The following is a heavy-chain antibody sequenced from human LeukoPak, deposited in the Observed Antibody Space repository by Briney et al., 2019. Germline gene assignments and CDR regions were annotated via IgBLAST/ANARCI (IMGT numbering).Heavy chain of an antibody. D-gene: IGHD2-2*01. J-gene: IGHJ4*02. Sequence: GSLRLSWAASGFTFNSYSMSWVRQAPGKGLEWVSGISGGGDSTYYADSVKGRLTISRDNSKNTLYLQMDSLRAEDTAVYYCATFQIVVVPAAEDFDYWGQGTLVTVSS. V-gene: IGHV3-23*01. CDR2: ISGGGDST. CDR3: ATFQIVVVPAAEDFDY. CDR1: GFTFNSYS.